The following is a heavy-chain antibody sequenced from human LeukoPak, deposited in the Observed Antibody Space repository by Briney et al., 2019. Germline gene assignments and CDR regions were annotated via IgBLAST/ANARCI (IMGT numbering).Heavy chain of an antibody. J-gene: IGHJ3*02. CDR3: AMTYGHSYGPDSLDI. CDR1: GYTLTKSS. CDR2: FDPEDGET. Sequence: GASVKVSCKVFGYTLTKSSMHWVRQAPGKGLEWMGGFDPEDGETIYAQKSQGRVTMTEDTSTDTAFMDLTTLTSEDTAVYYCAMTYGHSYGPDSLDIWGQGTMVTVSS. V-gene: IGHV1-24*01. D-gene: IGHD5-18*01.